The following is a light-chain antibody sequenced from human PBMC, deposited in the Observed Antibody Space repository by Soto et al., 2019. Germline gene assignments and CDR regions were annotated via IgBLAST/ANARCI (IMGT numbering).Light chain of an antibody. CDR1: SSDVGVYNY. J-gene: IGLJ3*02. V-gene: IGLV2-14*01. Sequence: QSALTQPASVSGSPGQSITFSCTGTSSDVGVYNYVSWYQQHPGKAPKLMIYEVSHRLSGVSNRFSGSKSGNTASLTISGLQAEDEADYYCSSYTSSNTWVFGGGTKLTVL. CDR3: SSYTSSNTWV. CDR2: EVS.